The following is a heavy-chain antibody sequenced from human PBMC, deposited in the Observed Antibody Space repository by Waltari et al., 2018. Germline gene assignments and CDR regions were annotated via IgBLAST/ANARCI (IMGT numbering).Heavy chain of an antibody. V-gene: IGHV4-34*01. J-gene: IGHJ4*02. D-gene: IGHD3-10*01. Sequence: QLHPQQWGAGLLKPSETLSLTRNIFGGSFSAYHWTWIRQSPGKGLEWIGEINHLGSTNYNPSLKSRVTISLDTSKNEFALKLDSVTAADTAVYFCAKGRLWFGDLRSWGQGTQVTVSS. CDR3: AKGRLWFGDLRS. CDR1: GGSFSAYH. CDR2: INHLGST.